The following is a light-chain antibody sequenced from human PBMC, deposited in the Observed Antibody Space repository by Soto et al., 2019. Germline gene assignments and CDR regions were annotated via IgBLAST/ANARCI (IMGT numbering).Light chain of an antibody. CDR3: MQALQTPLT. J-gene: IGKJ4*01. Sequence: DIVMTQSPLSLPVTPGEPATISCRSSQSLLHSNGYNYLDWYLQKPGQSPQLLIYLGSNRASGVPDRFSGSGSGIDFTLKISRVEAEDVGFYYCMQALQTPLTFAGGTKVEIK. V-gene: IGKV2-28*01. CDR2: LGS. CDR1: QSLLHSNGYNY.